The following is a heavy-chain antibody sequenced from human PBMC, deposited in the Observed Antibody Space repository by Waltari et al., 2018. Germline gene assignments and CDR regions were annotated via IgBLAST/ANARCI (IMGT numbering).Heavy chain of an antibody. CDR3: ARVSGYDRERSIDY. J-gene: IGHJ4*02. CDR1: GYTFTGYY. D-gene: IGHD5-12*01. V-gene: IGHV1-2*02. Sequence: QVQLVQSGAEVKKPGASVKVSCKASGYTFTGYYMHWVRRAPGQGLEWMGWINPNSGGTNYAQKVQGRVTMTRDTSISTAYMELSRLRSDDTAVYYCARVSGYDRERSIDYWGQGTLVTVSS. CDR2: INPNSGGT.